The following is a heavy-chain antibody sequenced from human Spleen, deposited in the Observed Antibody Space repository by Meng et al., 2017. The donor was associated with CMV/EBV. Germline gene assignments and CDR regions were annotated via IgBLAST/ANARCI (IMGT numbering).Heavy chain of an antibody. Sequence: GESLKISCAASGFTFSSYWMHWVRQAPGKGLVWVSRINSDGSSTSYADSVKGRFTISRDNAKNTLYLQMNSLRAEDTAVYYCARGLGYCSSTSCRHYGMDVWGQGTTVTVSS. CDR2: INSDGSST. J-gene: IGHJ6*02. CDR1: GFTFSSYW. V-gene: IGHV3-74*01. CDR3: ARGLGYCSSTSCRHYGMDV. D-gene: IGHD2-2*01.